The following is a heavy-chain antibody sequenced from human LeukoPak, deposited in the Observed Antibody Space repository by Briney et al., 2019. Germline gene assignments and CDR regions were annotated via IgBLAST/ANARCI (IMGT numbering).Heavy chain of an antibody. CDR3: AKDSSVPYGITE. Sequence: PGGSLRLSCAASGFTFSKYAMSWVRQAPGKGLKWVSAISPSDGNTSYADSVKGRFTISRDNSKNTLSPQMNSLRAEDTALYYCAKDSSVPYGITEWGQGTLVTVSS. D-gene: IGHD4-17*01. CDR1: GFTFSKYA. CDR2: ISPSDGNT. V-gene: IGHV3-23*01. J-gene: IGHJ4*02.